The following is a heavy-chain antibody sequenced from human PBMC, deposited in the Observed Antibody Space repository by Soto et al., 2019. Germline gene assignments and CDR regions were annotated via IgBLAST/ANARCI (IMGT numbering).Heavy chain of an antibody. J-gene: IGHJ6*02. CDR3: AKPREQLAYYYYGMDV. CDR1: GFTFSSYG. CDR2: ISYDESNK. Sequence: PGGSLRLSCAASGFTFSSYGMHWVRQAPGKGLEWVAVISYDESNKYYADSVKGRFTISRDNSKNTLYLQMNSLRAEDTAVYYCAKPREQLAYYYYGMDVWGQGTTVTVSS. D-gene: IGHD6-6*01. V-gene: IGHV3-30*18.